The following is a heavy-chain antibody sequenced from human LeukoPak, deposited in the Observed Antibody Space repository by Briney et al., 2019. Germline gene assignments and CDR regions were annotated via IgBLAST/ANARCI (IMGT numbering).Heavy chain of an antibody. D-gene: IGHD4-23*01. Sequence: PGGSLGLSCAASGFTFSSYWMSWVRQAPGKGLEWVANIKQDGSEKYYVDSVKGRFTISRDNAKNSLYLQMNSLRAEDTAVYYCARGTSNYGGTSIDAFDIWGQGTMVTVSS. CDR2: IKQDGSEK. V-gene: IGHV3-7*01. CDR1: GFTFSSYW. J-gene: IGHJ3*02. CDR3: ARGTSNYGGTSIDAFDI.